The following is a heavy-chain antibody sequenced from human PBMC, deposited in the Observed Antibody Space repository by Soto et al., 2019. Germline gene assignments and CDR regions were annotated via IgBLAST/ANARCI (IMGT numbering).Heavy chain of an antibody. CDR3: ARARPGGWFDP. D-gene: IGHD3-10*01. V-gene: IGHV4-59*08. Sequence: ASETLSLTCTVSGGSISSYYWSWIRQPPGKGLEWIGYIYYSGSTNYNPSLKSRVTISVDTSKNQFSLKLSSVTAADTAVYYCARARPGGWFDPWGQGTLVTVSS. J-gene: IGHJ5*02. CDR1: GGSISSYY. CDR2: IYYSGST.